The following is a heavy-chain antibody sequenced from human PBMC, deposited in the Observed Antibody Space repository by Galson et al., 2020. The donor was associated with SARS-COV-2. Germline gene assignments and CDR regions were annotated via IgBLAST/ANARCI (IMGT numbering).Heavy chain of an antibody. J-gene: IGHJ4*02. CDR2: ISGTSDTI. CDR3: AGDLDQRRDGGDDY. V-gene: IGHV3-48*04. CDR1: GFTFSSYT. D-gene: IGHD2-21*02. Sequence: GGSLRLSCAASGFTFSSYTMNWVRQAPGNGLEWVSYISGTSDTIYYADSVKGRLTISRDNAKNSLYLQMNSLRAEDTAAYYCAGDLDQRRDGGDDYWGQGTLFIVSS.